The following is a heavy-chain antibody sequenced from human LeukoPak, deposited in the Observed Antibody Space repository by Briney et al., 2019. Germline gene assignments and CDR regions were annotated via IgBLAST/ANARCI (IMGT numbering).Heavy chain of an antibody. CDR3: ARLPELPGFGDY. CDR1: GFTFVSYD. D-gene: IGHD3-10*01. V-gene: IGHV3-48*01. J-gene: IGHJ4*02. CDR2: ISSSSSLI. Sequence: GGSLRLSCAASGFTFVSYDMNWVRQAPGKGLEWVAYISSSSSLIYYAGSVKGRFTVSRDSAKRSLYLQMNSLRAEDTAVYYCARLPELPGFGDYWGPGTLVTVSS.